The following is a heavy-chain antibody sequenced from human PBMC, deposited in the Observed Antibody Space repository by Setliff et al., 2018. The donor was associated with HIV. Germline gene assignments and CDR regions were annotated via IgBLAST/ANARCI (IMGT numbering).Heavy chain of an antibody. J-gene: IGHJ5*01. Sequence: HPGGSLRLSCAASGFTFSTSAMGWVRQAPGKGLKWVSTIGAVGSPTFYAESVKGRFTISRDNAKNMLYLQMNSLSADDTAVYYCVKGQFLEWFNWFDPWGQGTMVTVSS. CDR3: VKGQFLEWFNWFDP. CDR2: IGAVGSPT. CDR1: GFTFSTSA. V-gene: IGHV3-23*01. D-gene: IGHD3-3*01.